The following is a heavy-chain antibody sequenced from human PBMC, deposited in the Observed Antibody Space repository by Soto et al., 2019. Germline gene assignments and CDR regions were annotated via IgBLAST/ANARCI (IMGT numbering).Heavy chain of an antibody. J-gene: IGHJ6*02. CDR2: IYSGGST. Sequence: GGSLRLSCAASGFTVSSNYMSWVRQAPGKGLEWVSVIYSGGSTYYADSVKGRFTISRDNSKNTLYLQMNSLRAEDTAVYYCARDRPPSPNYYGMDVWGQGTTVTVSS. CDR3: ARDRPPSPNYYGMDV. CDR1: GFTVSSNY. V-gene: IGHV3-53*01.